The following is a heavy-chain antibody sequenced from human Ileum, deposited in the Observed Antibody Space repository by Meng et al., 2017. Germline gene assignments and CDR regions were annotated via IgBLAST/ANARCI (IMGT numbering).Heavy chain of an antibody. CDR1: GFTFSSYA. V-gene: IGHV3-23*01. Sequence: GGSLRLSCAASGFTFSSYAMTWVRQAPGKGLEWVSSIGLTGGNTFYADSVKGRFTISRDDSKNTLYLQLNTLRAEDTAVYYCAKPGSSSWYGCCFDSWAHGTQVTVSS. D-gene: IGHD6-13*01. CDR2: IGLTGGNT. J-gene: IGHJ5*01. CDR3: AKPGSSSWYGCCFDS.